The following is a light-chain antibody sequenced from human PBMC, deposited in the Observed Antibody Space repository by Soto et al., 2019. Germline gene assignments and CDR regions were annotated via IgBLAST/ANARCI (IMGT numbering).Light chain of an antibody. V-gene: IGKV3-20*01. CDR1: HSVSSNY. CDR2: DVS. J-gene: IGKJ1*01. Sequence: EIVLTQSPGTLSLSPGERATLSCRSSHSVSSNYLAWYQQKPGQAPMLLIYDVSSSATGIPGRFSDSGSGTDFTLTSSRLEPVDFAVYHCQQYVISPTCGQGTNVDIK. CDR3: QQYVISPT.